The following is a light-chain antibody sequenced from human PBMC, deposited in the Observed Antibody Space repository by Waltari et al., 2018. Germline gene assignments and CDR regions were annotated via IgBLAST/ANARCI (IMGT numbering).Light chain of an antibody. V-gene: IGKV3-11*01. CDR3: QQRRTWPLT. J-gene: IGKJ4*01. Sequence: EIVLTQSPATLSLSPGERATLSCRASQSVSYYLAWYQQRPGQAPRLLIYDASSRATGIPARFSGSGSETDFTLTISSLEPEDFAVYYCQQRRTWPLTFGGGTKVE. CDR2: DAS. CDR1: QSVSYY.